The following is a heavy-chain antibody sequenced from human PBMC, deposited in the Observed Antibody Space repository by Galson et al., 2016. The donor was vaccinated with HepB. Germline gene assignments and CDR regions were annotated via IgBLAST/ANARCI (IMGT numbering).Heavy chain of an antibody. D-gene: IGHD2-15*01. V-gene: IGHV1-69*13. Sequence: SVKVSCKASGDSSSDLAFSWVRQPPGQGLEWLGVVIPVFGTPNYVQKFQGRVTISADDSASTVSMELRGLTSEDTAVYYCARGHRYCGGGSCHPQLEVWGQGTLVTASS. J-gene: IGHJ4*02. CDR2: VIPVFGTP. CDR3: ARGHRYCGGGSCHPQLEV. CDR1: GDSSSDLA.